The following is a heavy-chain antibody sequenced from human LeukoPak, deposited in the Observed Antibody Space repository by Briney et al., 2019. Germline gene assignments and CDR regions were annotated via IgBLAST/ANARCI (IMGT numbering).Heavy chain of an antibody. CDR3: ARDPENSISWYSYY. J-gene: IGHJ4*02. CDR2: ISFDGSNK. CDR1: GFTFCGYA. V-gene: IGHV3-30*04. Sequence: VGSLRLSSAASGFTFCGYAIGCVRRAPGKGLWCGAVISFDGSNKYYADSVNGRLTISRHNTKNTLYLQMNSPRAEDTAVYYCARDPENSISWYSYYWGQGALVTVSS. D-gene: IGHD6-13*01.